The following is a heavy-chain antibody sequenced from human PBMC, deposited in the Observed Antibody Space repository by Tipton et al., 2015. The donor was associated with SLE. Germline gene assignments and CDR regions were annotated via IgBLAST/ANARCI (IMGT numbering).Heavy chain of an antibody. CDR2: ITGSGGYT. V-gene: IGHV3-23*01. J-gene: IGHJ4*02. CDR1: GFPFSSYA. D-gene: IGHD3-16*02. CDR3: AKDRMITFGGVIVEGFDY. Sequence: SLRLSCAASGFPFSSYAMSWVRQTPGKGLEWVSGITGSGGYTYYADFVKGRFTISRDNFKNTLYLQMNSLRAEDTAVYYCAKDRMITFGGVIVEGFDYWGQGTLVTVSS.